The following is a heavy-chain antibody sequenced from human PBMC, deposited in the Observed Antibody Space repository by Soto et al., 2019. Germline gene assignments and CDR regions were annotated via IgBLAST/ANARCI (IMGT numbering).Heavy chain of an antibody. D-gene: IGHD3-22*01. Sequence: QVQLVQSGAEVKKPGSSVKVSCKASGGSFSSYSINWMRQAPGQGLAWMGGIIPIFGAPNYAREFQGRVTITADESTSTVYMELSSLRSEDTAVYYCARGNSYHYDSSGYKSSFQHWGQGTLVTVSS. CDR3: ARGNSYHYDSSGYKSSFQH. CDR2: IIPIFGAP. CDR1: GGSFSSYS. V-gene: IGHV1-69*01. J-gene: IGHJ4*02.